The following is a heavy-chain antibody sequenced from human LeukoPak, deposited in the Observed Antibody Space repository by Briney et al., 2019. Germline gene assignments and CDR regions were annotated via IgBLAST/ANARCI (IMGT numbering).Heavy chain of an antibody. CDR3: ATSHDVKTAPYDL. Sequence: SETLSLTCTVSGGSISSYYWSWVRQSPGKGLEWIGYIFTSGWTDYNPSLKSRVTMSVDTSKNQLSMELRFLAAADTAVYYCATSHDVKTAPYDLWGQGTLVTVSS. CDR1: GGSISSYY. V-gene: IGHV4-4*09. J-gene: IGHJ5*02. CDR2: IFTSGWT. D-gene: IGHD2-21*01.